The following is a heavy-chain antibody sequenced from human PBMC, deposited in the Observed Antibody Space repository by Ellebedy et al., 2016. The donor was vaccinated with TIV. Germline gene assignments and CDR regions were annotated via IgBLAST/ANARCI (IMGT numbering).Heavy chain of an antibody. CDR2: IRSTGSDK. CDR3: ARGWSNPDS. D-gene: IGHD2-15*01. J-gene: IGHJ4*02. CDR1: GFTFSNYN. V-gene: IGHV3-21*06. Sequence: GESLKISCVASGFTFSNYNMNWVRQSTGKGLEWVSSIRSTGSDKYYAESVKGRFTISRDNAQNTLFLQMNSLRVEDTAVYYCARGWSNPDSWGQGTLVIVSS.